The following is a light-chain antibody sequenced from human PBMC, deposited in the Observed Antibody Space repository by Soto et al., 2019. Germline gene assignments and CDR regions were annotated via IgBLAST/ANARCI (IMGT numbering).Light chain of an antibody. J-gene: IGLJ3*02. V-gene: IGLV4-69*01. CDR2: INYDGTH. Sequence: QAVVTQSPSASASLGASVKLTCTLSSGYSTNAIAWHQQQSEKGPRFLMKINYDGTHSKGDGFFDRFSGSSSGAERHLSISSLQSEDEADYYCQSLGTGIPVFGGGTKLTVL. CDR3: QSLGTGIPV. CDR1: SGYSTNA.